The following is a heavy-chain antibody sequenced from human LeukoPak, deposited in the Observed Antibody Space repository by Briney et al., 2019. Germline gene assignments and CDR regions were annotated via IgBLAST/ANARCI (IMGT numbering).Heavy chain of an antibody. CDR1: GFTFSTNW. CDR2: INSDGSGT. V-gene: IGHV3-74*01. Sequence: GGSLRLSCAASGFTFSTNWMHWVRQAPGKGLVWVSRINSDGSGTIYADSVKGRFTISRDNAKNTLHLQMNSLRAEDTAVYYCAVPRIGNYYGMDVWGQGTTVTVSS. D-gene: IGHD3-10*01. CDR3: AVPRIGNYYGMDV. J-gene: IGHJ6*02.